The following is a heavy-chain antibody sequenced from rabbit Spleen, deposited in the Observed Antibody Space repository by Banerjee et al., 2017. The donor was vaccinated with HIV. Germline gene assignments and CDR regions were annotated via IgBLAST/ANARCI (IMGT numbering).Heavy chain of an antibody. J-gene: IGHJ2*01. V-gene: IGHV1S40*01. CDR2: IDTGSSGFT. Sequence: QSLEESGGDLVKPGASLTLTCTASGVSFSSNYYMCWVRQAPGKGLEWIACIDTGSSGFTYFASWAKGRFTCSKTSSTTVTLQMTSLTAADTATYFCARNYVNAFDPWGQGTLVTVS. D-gene: IGHD1-1*01. CDR1: GVSFSSNYY. CDR3: ARNYVNAFDP.